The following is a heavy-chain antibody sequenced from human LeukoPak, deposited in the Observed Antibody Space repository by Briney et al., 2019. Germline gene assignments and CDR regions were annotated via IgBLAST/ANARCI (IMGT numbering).Heavy chain of an antibody. Sequence: ASVKVSCTASGYTFTSYGISWVRQAPGQGLEWMGWISAYNGNTNYAQKLQGRVTMTTDTSTSTAYMELRSLRSDDTAVYYCARTESGSYFLDFDYWGQGTLVTVSS. J-gene: IGHJ4*02. CDR3: ARTESGSYFLDFDY. D-gene: IGHD1-26*01. CDR1: GYTFTSYG. CDR2: ISAYNGNT. V-gene: IGHV1-18*01.